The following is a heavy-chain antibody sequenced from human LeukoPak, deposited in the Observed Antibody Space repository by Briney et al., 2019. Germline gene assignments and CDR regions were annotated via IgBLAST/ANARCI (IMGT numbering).Heavy chain of an antibody. Sequence: GESLKISCKGSGYSFTTNWLGWVRQMPGRGLEWVGVIYPGDSDRRHSPSFQGHVTISADKSISTAYLQWNSLKASDTATYYCARLGGGAGAWYEGRGDFDYWGQGTLVTVSS. CDR1: GYSFTTNW. D-gene: IGHD6-19*01. CDR3: ARLGGGAGAWYEGRGDFDY. CDR2: IYPGDSDR. V-gene: IGHV5-51*01. J-gene: IGHJ4*02.